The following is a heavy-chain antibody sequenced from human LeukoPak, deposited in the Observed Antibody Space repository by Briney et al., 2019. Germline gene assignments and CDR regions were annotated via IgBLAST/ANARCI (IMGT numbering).Heavy chain of an antibody. Sequence: GSSVKVSCKASGDTFSTNVISWVRQAPGQGLEWMGGLIPLFGTAHYAQKLQGRVTITTDESTSTAYKVLSSLRSDDTAVYYCARGGGPYASTGFFAGPYDYWGQGTLVSVSS. V-gene: IGHV1-69*05. J-gene: IGHJ4*02. CDR3: ARGGGPYASTGFFAGPYDY. CDR2: LIPLFGTA. D-gene: IGHD2-2*01. CDR1: GDTFSTNV.